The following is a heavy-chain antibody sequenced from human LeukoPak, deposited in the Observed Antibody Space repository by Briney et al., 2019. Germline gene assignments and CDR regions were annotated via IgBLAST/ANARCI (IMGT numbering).Heavy chain of an antibody. CDR3: ARGSGGYSYGSVPVTAMSFDY. CDR2: ISFSVNTK. J-gene: IGHJ4*02. V-gene: IGHV3-48*04. D-gene: IGHD5-18*01. Sequence: GGSLRLSCAASGFTFSDYSMNWVRQAPGKGLEWVSYISFSVNTKYYGDSVKGRFTISRDNAKNSLYLHMDSLRAEDTAVYYCARGSGGYSYGSVPVTAMSFDYWGQGTLVTVSS. CDR1: GFTFSDYS.